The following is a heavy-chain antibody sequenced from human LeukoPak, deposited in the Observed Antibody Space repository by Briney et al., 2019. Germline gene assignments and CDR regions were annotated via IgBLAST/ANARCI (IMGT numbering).Heavy chain of an antibody. Sequence: ASVKVSCKASGYTFTSYAMHWVRQAPGQRLEWMGWINAGNGNTKYSQKFQGRVTITRDTSASTAYMELSSLRSEDTAVYYCARDWALSSGYLGRFDPWGQGTLVTVSS. CDR1: GYTFTSYA. CDR3: ARDWALSSGYLGRFDP. V-gene: IGHV1-3*01. D-gene: IGHD3-22*01. CDR2: INAGNGNT. J-gene: IGHJ5*02.